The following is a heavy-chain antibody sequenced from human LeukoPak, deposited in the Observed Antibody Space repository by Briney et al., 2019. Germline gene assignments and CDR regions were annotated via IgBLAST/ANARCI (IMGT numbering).Heavy chain of an antibody. V-gene: IGHV4-4*07. CDR3: ARPVMEVVVPGPYWYFDL. CDR2: IYTSGST. D-gene: IGHD3-10*02. J-gene: IGHJ2*01. Sequence: SETLSLTCTVSGGSISSYYWSWIRQPAGKGLEWIGRIYTSGSTNYNPSLKSRVTMSVDTSKNQFSLKLSSVTAADTAVYYCARPVMEVVVPGPYWYFDLWAVAPWSLSPQ. CDR1: GGSISSYY.